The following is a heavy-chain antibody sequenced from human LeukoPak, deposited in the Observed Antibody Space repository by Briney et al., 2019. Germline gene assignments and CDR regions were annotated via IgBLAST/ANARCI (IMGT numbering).Heavy chain of an antibody. Sequence: GESLKISCKGSGYSFTSYWIGWVRQMPGKGLEWMGIIYPGDSDTRYSPSFQGQVTISADKSISTAYLQWSSLKASDTAIYYCARQPWGDDTTGRYFDYWGQGTLVTVSS. V-gene: IGHV5-51*01. J-gene: IGHJ4*02. CDR3: ARQPWGDDTTGRYFDY. D-gene: IGHD3-22*01. CDR1: GYSFTSYW. CDR2: IYPGDSDT.